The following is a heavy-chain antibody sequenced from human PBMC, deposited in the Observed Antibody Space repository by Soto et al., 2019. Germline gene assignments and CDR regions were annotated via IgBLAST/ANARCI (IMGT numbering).Heavy chain of an antibody. J-gene: IGHJ1*01. D-gene: IGHD6-13*01. V-gene: IGHV4-34*01. CDR3: ARGRKGYSSSWYVG. CDR1: RGCLSGYC. Sequence: SETLSLTCAVYRGCLSGYCSSWIRHPPGKGREWLREINNTGSTNTNPSLKSRVTIAVDTSKNQCSLKLSSVTAADTAVYYCARGRKGYSSSWYVGWGQGPLLTVSS. CDR2: INNTGST.